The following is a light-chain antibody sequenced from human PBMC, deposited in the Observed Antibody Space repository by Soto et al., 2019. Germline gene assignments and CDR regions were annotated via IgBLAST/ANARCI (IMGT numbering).Light chain of an antibody. CDR1: QNIGNY. V-gene: IGKV1-39*01. J-gene: IGKJ1*01. CDR2: AAS. Sequence: DIKMTQSPSSLYASVGDRVTITCRASQNIGNYLNWYQQRPGRAPKVLIYAASTLYRGVSSRFIGSGSGTDFTLTISSLQPEDFATYYCQQNNNTPWTFGQGTKVEI. CDR3: QQNNNTPWT.